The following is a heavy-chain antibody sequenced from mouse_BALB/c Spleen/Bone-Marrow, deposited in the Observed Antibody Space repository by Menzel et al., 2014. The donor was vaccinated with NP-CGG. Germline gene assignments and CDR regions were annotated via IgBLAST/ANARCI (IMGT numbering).Heavy chain of an antibody. J-gene: IGHJ2*01. CDR2: IWSGGST. CDR1: GFSLTSYG. Sequence: VKLMESGPGLVQPSQSLSITCTVSGFSLTSYGVHWVRQFPGKGLEWLGVIWSGGSTDYNAAFISRLSISKDNSKSQVFFKMNSLQANDTAIYYCARNKDTTVGDYWGQGTTLTVPS. CDR3: ARNKDTTVGDY. D-gene: IGHD1-1*01. V-gene: IGHV2-2*02.